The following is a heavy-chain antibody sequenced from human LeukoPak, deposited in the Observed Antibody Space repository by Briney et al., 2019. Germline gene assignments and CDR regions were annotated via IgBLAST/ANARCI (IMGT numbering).Heavy chain of an antibody. CDR2: INHSGST. V-gene: IGHV4-34*01. J-gene: IGHJ4*02. CDR3: ARGRVLSAALDY. CDR1: GGSFSGYY. Sequence: SETLSLTCAVYGGSFSGYYWSWIRQPPGKGLEWIGEINHSGSTNYNPSLKSRVTISVDTSKNQFSLKLSSVTAADTAVYYCARGRVLSAALDYWGQGTLVTVSS.